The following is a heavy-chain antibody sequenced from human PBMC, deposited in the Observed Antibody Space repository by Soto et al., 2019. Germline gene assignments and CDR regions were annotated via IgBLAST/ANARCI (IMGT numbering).Heavy chain of an antibody. V-gene: IGHV3-66*01. CDR3: AKDRPGSPFQPNDAFDI. CDR2: LYRGGST. D-gene: IGHD3-16*01. Sequence: EVQLVESGGGLVQPGGSLRLSCAASGFTVSSNDMNWVRQAPGKGLEWVSVLYRGGSTYYADSVRGRFTISRDNSKNTLYLQMNSLIAEDTAVYYCAKDRPGSPFQPNDAFDIWGQGTMVTVSS. CDR1: GFTVSSND. J-gene: IGHJ3*02.